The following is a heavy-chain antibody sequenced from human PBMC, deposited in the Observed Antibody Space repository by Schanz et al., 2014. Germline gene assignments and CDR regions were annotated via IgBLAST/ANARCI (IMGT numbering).Heavy chain of an antibody. J-gene: IGHJ4*02. Sequence: QVQLVQSGAEVKKPGSSVKVSCKASRSTFSSYTISWVRQARGQGLEWVGRFIPILDVGNYAQQFQGRVTITADKSTFTAYMDVSSLRSEDTAVYYCASSGAGYSSSWDFDYCGQGTLVTVSS. D-gene: IGHD6-13*01. CDR1: RSTFSSYT. V-gene: IGHV1-69*09. CDR3: ASSGAGYSSSWDFDY. CDR2: FIPILDVG.